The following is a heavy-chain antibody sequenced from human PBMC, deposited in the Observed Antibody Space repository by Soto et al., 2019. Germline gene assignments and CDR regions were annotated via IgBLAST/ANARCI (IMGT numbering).Heavy chain of an antibody. CDR3: ARLGYYYDSSGPWLRYFDL. CDR2: IYSSGST. CDR1: GGSINTYY. D-gene: IGHD3-22*01. J-gene: IGHJ2*01. Sequence: QVQLQESGPGLVKPSETLSLTCTVSGGSINTYYWSWIRQPAGKGLEWIGRIYSSGSTNYNPSLKSRVTMAVDTSKNQFALKLSSVTAADTAVYYCARLGYYYDSSGPWLRYFDLWGRGTLVTVSS. V-gene: IGHV4-4*07.